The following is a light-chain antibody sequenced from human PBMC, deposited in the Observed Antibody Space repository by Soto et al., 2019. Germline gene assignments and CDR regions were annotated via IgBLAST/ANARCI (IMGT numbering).Light chain of an antibody. CDR2: GAS. J-gene: IGKJ1*01. CDR1: QSVSSSY. Sequence: EIVLTQSTGTLSLSPWDRATLSCMASQSVSSSYLAWYQQKPGQAPRLLIYGASSRATGIPDRFSGSGSGTDFTLTISRLEPEDFAVYYCQQYGSSQWTFGQGTKVEIK. CDR3: QQYGSSQWT. V-gene: IGKV3-20*01.